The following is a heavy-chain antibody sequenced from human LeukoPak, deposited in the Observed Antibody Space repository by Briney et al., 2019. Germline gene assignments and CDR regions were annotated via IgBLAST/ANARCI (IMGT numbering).Heavy chain of an antibody. J-gene: IGHJ4*02. CDR2: ISAYNGNT. Sequence: ASVKVSCMASGYTFTSYGISWVRQAPGQGLEWMGWISAYNGNTNYAQKLQGRVTMTTDTSTSTAYMELRSLRSDDTAVYYCARDPPKMVRGVIIHFDYWGQGTLVTVSS. D-gene: IGHD3-10*01. CDR1: GYTFTSYG. V-gene: IGHV1-18*01. CDR3: ARDPPKMVRGVIIHFDY.